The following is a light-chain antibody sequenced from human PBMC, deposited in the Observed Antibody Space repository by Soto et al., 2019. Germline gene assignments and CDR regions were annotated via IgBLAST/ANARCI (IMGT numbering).Light chain of an antibody. Sequence: ENVLTQSPATLSLSPGEGATLSCRASQSINTYLAWYQQNPGPAPRLLIYDASKRATGIPARFSGSGSGTNFTLTISSLEPEDFAVYYCQQRRSWQVTFGQGTRLEIK. CDR3: QQRRSWQVT. V-gene: IGKV3D-11*02. J-gene: IGKJ5*01. CDR2: DAS. CDR1: QSINTY.